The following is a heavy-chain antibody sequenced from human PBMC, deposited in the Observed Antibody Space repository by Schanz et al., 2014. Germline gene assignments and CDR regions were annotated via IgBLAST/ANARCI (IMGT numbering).Heavy chain of an antibody. CDR2: ISAYNGNT. J-gene: IGHJ4*02. CDR3: ARDGVDAAAGGNY. V-gene: IGHV1-18*01. Sequence: QVQLVQSGAEVKKPGASVRVSCKVSGYAFTTYGISWVRQAPGQGLEWMGWISAYNGNTNYAQQFQGRVTFTADKSTSTAYMELSSLRSEDTAVYYCARDGVDAAAGGNYWGQGTLVTVSS. D-gene: IGHD6-13*01. CDR1: GYAFTTYG.